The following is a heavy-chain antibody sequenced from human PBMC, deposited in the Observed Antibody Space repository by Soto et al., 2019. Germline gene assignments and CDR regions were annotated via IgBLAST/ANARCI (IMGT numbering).Heavy chain of an antibody. V-gene: IGHV3-23*01. CDR1: GFTFSSYA. Sequence: PGGSLRLSCAASGFTFSSYAMSWVRQAPGKGLEWVSAISGSGGSTYYADSVKGRFTISRDNSKNTLYLQMNSLRAEDTAVYYCAKGGLRLIQSYGMDVWGQGTTVTVSS. J-gene: IGHJ6*02. CDR2: ISGSGGST. CDR3: AKGGLRLIQSYGMDV. D-gene: IGHD4-17*01.